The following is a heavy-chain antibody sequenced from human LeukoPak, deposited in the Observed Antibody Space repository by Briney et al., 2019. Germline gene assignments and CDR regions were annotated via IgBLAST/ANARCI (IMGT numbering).Heavy chain of an antibody. D-gene: IGHD3-22*01. J-gene: IGHJ5*02. CDR3: AKVDYYPPFT. CDR2: IDVATGGS. V-gene: IGHV3-23*01. Sequence: QPGGSLRLSCAASGFTFSTYSMSWVRPAPGKGLEWVSTIDVATGGSYYADSVKGRFTISRDNFQNTLFLQLNSLRVDATASVSCAKVDYYPPFTWGARTLVTASS. CDR1: GFTFSTYS.